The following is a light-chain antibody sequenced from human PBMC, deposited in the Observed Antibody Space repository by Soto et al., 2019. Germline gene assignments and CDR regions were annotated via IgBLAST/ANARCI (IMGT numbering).Light chain of an antibody. CDR2: GIS. V-gene: IGKV3-20*01. Sequence: ESVLTQAPGTLSLSPGERATLSCRASQSVTNRYFAWYQQRPGQAPRLLIYGISNRATGIPDRFSGSGSGTDFTLTISRLEPEDFVVYYCQQYSSLPHTFGQGPRWISN. CDR3: QQYSSLPHT. CDR1: QSVTNRY. J-gene: IGKJ2*01.